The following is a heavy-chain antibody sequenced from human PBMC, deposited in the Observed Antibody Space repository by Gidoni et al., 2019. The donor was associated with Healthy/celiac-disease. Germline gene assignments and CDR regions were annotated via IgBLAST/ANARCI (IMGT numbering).Heavy chain of an antibody. Sequence: QVQLVQSGAEVKKPGSSVKVSCKASGGTFSSYAISWVRQAPGQGLEWMGGIIPIFGTANYAQKFQGRVTITADESTSTAYMELSSLRSEDTAVYYCARAGRSSSWYYFDYWGQGTLVTVSS. J-gene: IGHJ4*02. CDR3: ARAGRSSSWYYFDY. CDR1: GGTFSSYA. CDR2: IIPIFGTA. D-gene: IGHD6-13*01. V-gene: IGHV1-69*01.